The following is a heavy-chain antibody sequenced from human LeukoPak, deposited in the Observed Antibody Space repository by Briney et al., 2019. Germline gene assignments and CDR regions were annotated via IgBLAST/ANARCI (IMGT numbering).Heavy chain of an antibody. CDR1: GYSISSGYY. V-gene: IGHV4-38-2*02. CDR3: ARESSRAVAGTWDYFDY. CDR2: IYHSGST. Sequence: SSETLSLTCTVSGYSISSGYYWGWIRQPPGKGLEWIGSIYHSGSTYYNPSLKSRVTISVDTSKNQFSLKLSSVTAADTAVYYCARESSRAVAGTWDYFDYWGQGTLVTVSS. J-gene: IGHJ4*02. D-gene: IGHD6-19*01.